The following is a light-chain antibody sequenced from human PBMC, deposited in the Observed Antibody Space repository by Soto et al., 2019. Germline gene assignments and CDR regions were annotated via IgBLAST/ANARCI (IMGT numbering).Light chain of an antibody. J-gene: IGKJ4*01. V-gene: IGKV3-11*01. Sequence: EIVLTQSTVTLSLSPGERATLSCRASQSVSNFLAWYQQKPGQAPRLLIYDASNRATGIPARFSGSASGPDFTLTISSLEPEDFAVYYCQHRTYWPTFGGGTKVEIK. CDR3: QHRTYWPT. CDR1: QSVSNF. CDR2: DAS.